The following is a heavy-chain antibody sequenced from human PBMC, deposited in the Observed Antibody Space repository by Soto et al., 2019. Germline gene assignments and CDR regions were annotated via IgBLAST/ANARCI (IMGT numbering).Heavy chain of an antibody. CDR3: ARDLTVVRGRGYYYYGMDV. D-gene: IGHD3-10*01. CDR1: GYTFTSYY. CDR2: IIPIFGTA. V-gene: IGHV1-69*01. J-gene: IGHJ6*02. Sequence: QVQLVQSGAEVKKPGASVKVSCEASGYTFTSYYMHWVRQAPGQGLEWMGGIIPIFGTANYAQKFQGRVTITADEYTSTAYMELSSLRSEDTAVYYCARDLTVVRGRGYYYYGMDVWGQGTTVTVSS.